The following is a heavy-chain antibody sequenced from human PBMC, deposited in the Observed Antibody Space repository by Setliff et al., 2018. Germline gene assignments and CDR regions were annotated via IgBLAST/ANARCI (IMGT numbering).Heavy chain of an antibody. D-gene: IGHD6-13*01. V-gene: IGHV1-46*01. CDR1: GYTFTSYY. Sequence: GASVKVSCKASGYTFTSYYMHWVRQAPGQGLEWMGIINPSGGSTSYAQKFQGRVTMTRDTSTSTVYMELSSLRSEDTAVYHCARDLLRSSSWRPDVLDVWGQGTMVTVSS. J-gene: IGHJ3*01. CDR2: INPSGGST. CDR3: ARDLLRSSSWRPDVLDV.